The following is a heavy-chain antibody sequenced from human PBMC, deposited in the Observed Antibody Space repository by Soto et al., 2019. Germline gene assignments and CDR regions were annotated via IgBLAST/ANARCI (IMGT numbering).Heavy chain of an antibody. CDR2: ISSSSSTI. CDR1: GFTFSSYS. V-gene: IGHV3-48*01. Sequence: ESGGGLVQPGGSLRLSCAASGFTFSSYSMNWVRQAPGKGLEWVSYISSSSSTIYYADSVKGRFTISRDNAKNSLYLQMNSLRAEDTAVYYCARRYCSSTSCYRGLYYYYMDVWGKGTTVTVSS. CDR3: ARRYCSSTSCYRGLYYYYMDV. J-gene: IGHJ6*03. D-gene: IGHD2-2*01.